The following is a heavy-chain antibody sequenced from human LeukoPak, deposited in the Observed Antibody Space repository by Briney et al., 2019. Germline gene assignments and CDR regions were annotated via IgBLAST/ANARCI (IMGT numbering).Heavy chain of an antibody. CDR1: EFTFSNYP. Sequence: GGSLRLSCAGSEFTFSNYPMSWVRQAPGKGLERVSIIYRVGSTYYADSVKGRFTISRDNSKNTLFLQMNSLRAEDTAVYYCARIYSGYDSHFDYWGQGTLVTVSS. J-gene: IGHJ4*02. V-gene: IGHV3-53*01. D-gene: IGHD5-12*01. CDR3: ARIYSGYDSHFDY. CDR2: IYRVGST.